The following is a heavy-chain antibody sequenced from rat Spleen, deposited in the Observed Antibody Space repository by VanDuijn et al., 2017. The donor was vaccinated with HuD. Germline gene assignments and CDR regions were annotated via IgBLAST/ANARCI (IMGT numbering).Heavy chain of an antibody. CDR3: ARRHYGYTDYFDY. J-gene: IGHJ2*01. Sequence: EVQLVESGGGVVQPGRSMKLSCAASGFTFSDFDMAWVRQAPTKGLEWVASISFDGSRTYYQDSVKGRFTISRDDAKSTLSLQMDSLRSEDTATYYCARRHYGYTDYFDYWGQGVMVTVSS. D-gene: IGHD1-9*01. V-gene: IGHV5-7*01. CDR1: GFTFSDFD. CDR2: ISFDGSRT.